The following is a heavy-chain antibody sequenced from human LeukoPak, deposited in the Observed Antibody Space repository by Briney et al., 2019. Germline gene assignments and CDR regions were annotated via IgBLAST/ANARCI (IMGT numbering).Heavy chain of an antibody. CDR2: IYPDDSDT. J-gene: IGHJ4*02. D-gene: IGHD5-18*01. Sequence: GESLKISCMGSGYSFTTYWIGWVRQMPGKGLEWMGIIYPDDSDTTFSPSFQGQVTISADKSISTAYLQWSSLKASDTAMYYCARQGSMVTFDYWAQGTLVTVSS. V-gene: IGHV5-51*01. CDR1: GYSFTTYW. CDR3: ARQGSMVTFDY.